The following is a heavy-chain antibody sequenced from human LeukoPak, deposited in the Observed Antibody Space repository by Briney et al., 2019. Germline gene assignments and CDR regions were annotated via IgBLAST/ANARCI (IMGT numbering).Heavy chain of an antibody. CDR3: ARHPIHYYDSSGYFDY. D-gene: IGHD3-22*01. J-gene: IGHJ4*02. CDR2: IYYSGST. V-gene: IGHV4-31*03. Sequence: SQTLSLTCTVSGGSISSGGYYWSWIRQHLGKGLEWIGYIYYSGSTYYNPSLKSRVTISVDTSKNQFSLKLSSVTAADTAVYYCARHPIHYYDSSGYFDYWGQGTLVTVSS. CDR1: GGSISSGGYY.